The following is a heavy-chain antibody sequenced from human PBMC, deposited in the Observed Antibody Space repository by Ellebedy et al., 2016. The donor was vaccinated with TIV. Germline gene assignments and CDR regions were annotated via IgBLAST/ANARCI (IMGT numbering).Heavy chain of an antibody. CDR2: ISGSSVDT. Sequence: GGSLRPSCVVSGFSSTDHYMNWIGQTPGKGLEWLSYISGSSVDTNYADSVKGRFTISRDNAKNSLYLQMNSLRAEDTAVYYCVRTARIADYWGQGTLVTVSS. CDR1: GFSSTDHY. J-gene: IGHJ4*02. V-gene: IGHV3-11*06. CDR3: VRTARIADY. D-gene: IGHD2-21*02.